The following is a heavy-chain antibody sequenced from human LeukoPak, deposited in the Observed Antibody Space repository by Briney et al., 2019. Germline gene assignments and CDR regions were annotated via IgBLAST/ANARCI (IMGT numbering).Heavy chain of an antibody. V-gene: IGHV4-59*01. CDR2: IYHSGST. CDR1: GGSISSYY. CDR3: ARGGYYGSGNDFRFDP. Sequence: SETLSLTCTVSGGSISSYYWSWIRQPPGKGLEWIGYIYHSGSTNYNPSLKSRVTISVDTSKNQFSLKLTSVTAADTAVYFCARGGYYGSGNDFRFDPWGQGTLVTVSS. D-gene: IGHD3-10*01. J-gene: IGHJ5*02.